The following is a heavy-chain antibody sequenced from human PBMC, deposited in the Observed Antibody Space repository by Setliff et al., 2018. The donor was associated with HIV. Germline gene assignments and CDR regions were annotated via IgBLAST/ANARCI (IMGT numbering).Heavy chain of an antibody. CDR2: IYHSGST. V-gene: IGHV4-4*02. CDR3: ARLSDDRYYYDSSGYRGFDI. Sequence: PEETLSLTCAVSAGSISSDNWWTWVRQSPGKGLEWVGEIYHSGSTNYNSSLKSRRTISVDTSKNQFSLKLSSVTAADTAVYYCARLSDDRYYYDSSGYRGFDIWGQGTMVTVSS. D-gene: IGHD3-22*01. J-gene: IGHJ3*02. CDR1: AGSISSDNW.